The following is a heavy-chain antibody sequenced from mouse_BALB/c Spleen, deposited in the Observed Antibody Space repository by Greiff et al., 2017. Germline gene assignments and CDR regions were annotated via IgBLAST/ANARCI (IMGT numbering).Heavy chain of an antibody. CDR2: ISSGGSYT. CDR3: AREYGNYFDY. D-gene: IGHD2-1*01. V-gene: IGHV5-9-4*01. J-gene: IGHJ2*01. Sequence: EVMLVESGGGLVKPGGSLKLSCAASGFTFSSYAMSWVRQSPEKRLEWVAEISSGGSYTYYPDAVTGRFTISRDNAKNTLYLEMSSLRSEDTAMYYCAREYGNYFDYWGQGTTLTVSS. CDR1: GFTFSSYA.